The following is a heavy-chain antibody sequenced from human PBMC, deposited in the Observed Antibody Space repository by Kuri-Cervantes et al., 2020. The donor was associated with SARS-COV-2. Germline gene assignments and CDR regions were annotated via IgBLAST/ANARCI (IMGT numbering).Heavy chain of an antibody. D-gene: IGHD1-26*01. CDR2: IYYSGST. Sequence: ESLKISCAVSGFTVSRNYMSWVRQAPGKGLEWIGSIYYSGSTYYNPSLKSRVTISVDTSKNQFSLKLSSVTAADTAVYYCARHEWEPYYFDYWGQGTLVTVSS. CDR1: GFTVSRNY. J-gene: IGHJ4*02. CDR3: ARHEWEPYYFDY. V-gene: IGHV4-39*01.